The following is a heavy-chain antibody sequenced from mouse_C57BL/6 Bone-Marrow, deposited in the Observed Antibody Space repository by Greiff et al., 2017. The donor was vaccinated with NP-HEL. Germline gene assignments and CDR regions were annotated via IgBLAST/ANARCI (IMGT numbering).Heavy chain of an antibody. Sequence: QVQLQQSGPELVKPGASVKISCKASGYTFTDYYINWVKQRPGQGLEWIGWIFPGSGSTYYNEKFKGKATLTVDKSSSTAYMLLSSLTSEDSAVYFCARRERNYYGSRDWYFDVWGTGTTVTVSS. V-gene: IGHV1-75*01. CDR2: IFPGSGST. D-gene: IGHD1-1*01. CDR1: GYTFTDYY. CDR3: ARRERNYYGSRDWYFDV. J-gene: IGHJ1*03.